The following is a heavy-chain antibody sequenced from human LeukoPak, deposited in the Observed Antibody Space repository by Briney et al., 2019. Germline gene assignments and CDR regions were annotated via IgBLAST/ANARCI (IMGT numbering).Heavy chain of an antibody. CDR3: TRGPQRGEAANYYGMDV. V-gene: IGHV3-74*01. CDR1: GFTLSNYW. CDR2: INSDGSST. J-gene: IGHJ6*02. Sequence: GGSLRLSCAASGFTLSNYWMHWVRQAPGKGLVWVSRINSDGSSTSHADSVKGRFTISRDNAKSTLYLQMNSLRSEDTAVYYCTRGPQRGEAANYYGMDVWGQGTTVTVSS. D-gene: IGHD2-15*01.